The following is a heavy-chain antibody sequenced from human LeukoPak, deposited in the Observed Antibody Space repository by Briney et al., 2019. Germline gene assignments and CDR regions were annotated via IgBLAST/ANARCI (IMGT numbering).Heavy chain of an antibody. CDR1: GYSISSGYY. CDR2: IYHSGST. V-gene: IGHV4-38-2*02. CDR3: ARFSSSTSTPFGP. J-gene: IGHJ5*02. D-gene: IGHD2-2*01. Sequence: SETLSLTCTVSGYSISSGYYWGWIRQPPGKGLEWIGSIYHSGSTYYNPSLKSRVTISVDTSKNQFTLKLSSVTAADTAVYYCARFSSSTSTPFGPWGQGTLVTVSS.